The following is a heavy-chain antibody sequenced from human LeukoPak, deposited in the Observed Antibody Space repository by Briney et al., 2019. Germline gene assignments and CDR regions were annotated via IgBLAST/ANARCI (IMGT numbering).Heavy chain of an antibody. CDR1: GGSVSSSSYH. J-gene: IGHJ4*02. Sequence: SETLSLTCTVSGGSVSSSSYHWGWIRQPPGKGLEWIGSVYYSGSTYYNPSLKSRVTMSVDTSKNQFSLRLSSVNAADTAVYYCARDILATSIAAPYYWGQGTLVTVSS. CDR3: ARDILATSIAAPYY. CDR2: VYYSGST. V-gene: IGHV4-39*07. D-gene: IGHD6-13*01.